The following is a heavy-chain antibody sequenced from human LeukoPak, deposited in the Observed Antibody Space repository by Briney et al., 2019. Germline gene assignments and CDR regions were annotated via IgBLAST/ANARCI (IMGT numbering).Heavy chain of an antibody. CDR2: MNANSGDT. CDR1: GYIFTSYD. Sequence: ASVKVSCKASGYIFTSYDINWVRQATGQGLEWMGWMNANSGDTGYAQKFQGRVTMTRNTPISTAYMELSSLRSEDTAIYYCARGGTYLPFGYWGQGTLVIVSS. CDR3: ARGGTYLPFGY. D-gene: IGHD3-10*01. J-gene: IGHJ4*02. V-gene: IGHV1-8*01.